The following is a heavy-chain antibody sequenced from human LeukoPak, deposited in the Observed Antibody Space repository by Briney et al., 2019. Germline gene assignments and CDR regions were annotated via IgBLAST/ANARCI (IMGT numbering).Heavy chain of an antibody. D-gene: IGHD6-13*01. J-gene: IGHJ4*02. CDR2: ISSSSSYI. CDR1: GFTFSSYS. Sequence: PGGSLRLSCAAPGFTFSSYSMNWVRQAPGKGLEWVSSISSSSSYIYYADSVKGRFTISRDNAKNSLYLQMNSLRAEDTAVYYCARDLGPDSSRVVDYWGQGTLVTVSS. V-gene: IGHV3-21*01. CDR3: ARDLGPDSSRVVDY.